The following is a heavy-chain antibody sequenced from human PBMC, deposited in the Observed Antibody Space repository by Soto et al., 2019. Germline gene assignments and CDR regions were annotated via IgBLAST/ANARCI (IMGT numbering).Heavy chain of an antibody. J-gene: IGHJ4*02. CDR1: GYTFTSYD. D-gene: IGHD3-10*02. V-gene: IGHV1-8*01. CDR2: MNPNSGNT. CDR3: ARVLMLGAKGGYFDY. Sequence: QVQLVQSGAEVKKPGASVKVSCKASGYTFTSYDINWVRQATGQGLEWMGWMNPNSGNTGYAQKFQGRVTMTRNTCXXTAYMELSSLRSEDTAVYYFARVLMLGAKGGYFDYWGQGTLVTVSS.